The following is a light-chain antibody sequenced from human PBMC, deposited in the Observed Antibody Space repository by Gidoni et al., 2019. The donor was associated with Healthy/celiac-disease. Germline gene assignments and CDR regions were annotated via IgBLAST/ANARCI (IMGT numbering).Light chain of an antibody. V-gene: IGKV2-28*01. J-gene: IGKJ1*01. CDR1: QSLLHSNGYNY. CDR2: LGS. Sequence: DIVMTQSPLSLPVTPGEPASISCRSSQSLLHSNGYNYLDWYLQKPGQSPQLLIYLGSNRASGVPDRFSGSGSGPDFTLKISRVEAEDVGVYYCMPALQTPPTFGQGTKVEIK. CDR3: MPALQTPPT.